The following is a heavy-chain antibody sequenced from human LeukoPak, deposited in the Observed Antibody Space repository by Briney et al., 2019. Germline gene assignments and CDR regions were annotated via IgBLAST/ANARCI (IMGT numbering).Heavy chain of an antibody. Sequence: GGSLRLSCAASGFTFTNYAVSWVRQAPGKGLEWVSAACSGGGTWYADFVKGRFTISRDNSGNTLSLQMNSLRVEDTAVYYCASRTWTGAGYYAFDIWGQGTMVTVSP. V-gene: IGHV3-23*01. CDR3: ASRTWTGAGYYAFDI. CDR2: ACSGGGT. J-gene: IGHJ3*02. D-gene: IGHD3/OR15-3a*01. CDR1: GFTFTNYA.